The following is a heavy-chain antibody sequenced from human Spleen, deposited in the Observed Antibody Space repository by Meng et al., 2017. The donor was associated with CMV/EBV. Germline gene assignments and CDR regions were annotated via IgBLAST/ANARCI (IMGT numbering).Heavy chain of an antibody. Sequence: SVKVSCKASGGTFSSYAISWVRQAPGQGLEWMGGIIPIFGTANYAQKFQGRVTITTDESTSTAYMELSSLRSDDTAVFYCARGGTGTTFYTLDYWGQGTLVTVSS. CDR2: IIPIFGTA. J-gene: IGHJ4*02. CDR1: GGTFSSYA. CDR3: ARGGTGTTFYTLDY. V-gene: IGHV1-69*05. D-gene: IGHD1-14*01.